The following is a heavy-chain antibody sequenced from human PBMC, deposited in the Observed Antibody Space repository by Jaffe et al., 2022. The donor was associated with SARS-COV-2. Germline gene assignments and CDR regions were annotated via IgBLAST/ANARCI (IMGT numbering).Heavy chain of an antibody. J-gene: IGHJ4*02. V-gene: IGHV3-23*01. Sequence: EVQLLESGGGLVQPGGSLRLSCAASGFTFSSYAMSWVRQAPGKGLEWVSAISGSGGSTYYADSVKGRFTISRDNSKNTLYLQMNSLRAEDTAVYYCAKDLLSGQLYDSSGYHDYWGQGTLVTVSS. CDR1: GFTFSSYA. D-gene: IGHD3-22*01. CDR3: AKDLLSGQLYDSSGYHDY. CDR2: ISGSGGST.